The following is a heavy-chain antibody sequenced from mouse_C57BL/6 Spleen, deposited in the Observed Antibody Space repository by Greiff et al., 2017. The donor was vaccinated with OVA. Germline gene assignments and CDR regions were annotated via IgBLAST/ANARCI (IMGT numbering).Heavy chain of an antibody. CDR3: ARNNYDYDVGHYYAMDY. J-gene: IGHJ4*01. CDR2: IWSGGST. Sequence: QVQLQQSGPGLVQPSQSLSITCTVSGFSLTSYGVHWVRQSPGTGLEWLGVIWSGGSTDYNAAFITRLSISKDNSKSQVFFKMNSLQADDTAIYYCARNNYDYDVGHYYAMDYWGQGTSVTVSS. V-gene: IGHV2-2*01. D-gene: IGHD2-4*01. CDR1: GFSLTSYG.